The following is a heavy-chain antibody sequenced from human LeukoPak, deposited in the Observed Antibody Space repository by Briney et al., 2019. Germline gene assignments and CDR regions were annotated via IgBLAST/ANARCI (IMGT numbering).Heavy chain of an antibody. CDR3: AGSGSETQNWFDP. CDR2: ISYDGSNK. V-gene: IGHV3-30*04. J-gene: IGHJ5*02. Sequence: GGSLRLSCAASGFTFSRYTMHWVRQAPGKGLEWVAVISYDGSNKLFADSVKGRFTISRDSSKNTLYLQMNSLRAEDTAVYYCAGSGSETQNWFDPWGQGTLVTVSS. CDR1: GFTFSRYT. D-gene: IGHD6-25*01.